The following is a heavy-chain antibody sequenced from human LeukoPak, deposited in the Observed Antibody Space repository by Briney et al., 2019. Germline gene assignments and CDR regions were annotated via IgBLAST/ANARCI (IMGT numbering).Heavy chain of an antibody. CDR1: GFTFSSYA. CDR3: ASELLVVAASDY. D-gene: IGHD2-15*01. CDR2: ISGGGGST. Sequence: GGSLRLSCAASGFTFSSYAMSWVRQAPGKGLEWVSVISGGGGSTYYADSVKGRFTVSRDNSKNTLYLQMNSLRVEDTALYYCASELLVVAASDYWGQGTLVTVSS. J-gene: IGHJ4*02. V-gene: IGHV3-23*01.